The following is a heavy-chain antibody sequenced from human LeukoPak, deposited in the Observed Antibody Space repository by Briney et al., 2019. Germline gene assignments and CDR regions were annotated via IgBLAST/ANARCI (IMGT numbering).Heavy chain of an antibody. CDR2: ISGSGGST. CDR3: AKPLRLYYDILTGYFDY. V-gene: IGHV3-23*01. Sequence: PGGSLRLSCAASGFTFSSYGMSWVRQAPGKGLEWVSAISGSGGSTYYADSVKGRFTISRDNSKNTLYLQMNGLRAEDTAVYYCAKPLRLYYDILTGYFDYWGQGTLVTVSS. CDR1: GFTFSSYG. D-gene: IGHD3-9*01. J-gene: IGHJ4*02.